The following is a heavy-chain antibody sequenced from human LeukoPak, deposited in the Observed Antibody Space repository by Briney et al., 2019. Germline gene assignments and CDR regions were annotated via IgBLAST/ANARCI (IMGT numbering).Heavy chain of an antibody. J-gene: IGHJ5*02. Sequence: ASVEVSCKASGYTFTSYAMHWVRQAPGQRLEWMGWINAGNGNTKYSQKFQGRVTITRDTSASTAYMELSSLRSEDTAVYYCARGGVWFGELANWFDPWGQGTLVTVSA. CDR2: INAGNGNT. CDR3: ARGGVWFGELANWFDP. D-gene: IGHD3-10*01. V-gene: IGHV1-3*01. CDR1: GYTFTSYA.